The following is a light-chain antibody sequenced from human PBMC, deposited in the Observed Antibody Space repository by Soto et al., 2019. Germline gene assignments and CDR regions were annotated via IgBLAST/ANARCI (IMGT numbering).Light chain of an antibody. CDR1: QSISNW. CDR2: GAS. CDR3: QQSNNYSHTWT. V-gene: IGKV1-5*01. J-gene: IGKJ1*01. Sequence: DIQMTQSPSTLCASVGDRVTTACRASQSISNWLAWYQQKPGQAPKLLIYGASSLERGVPSRFSGSGSGTEFTLIINNLQPDDFATYYCQQSNNYSHTWTFGQGTKVDI.